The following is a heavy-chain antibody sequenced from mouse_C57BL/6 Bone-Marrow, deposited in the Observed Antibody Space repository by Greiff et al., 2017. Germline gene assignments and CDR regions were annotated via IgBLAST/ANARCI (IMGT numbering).Heavy chain of an antibody. V-gene: IGHV7-3*01. CDR3: ARCSNYFDY. J-gene: IGHJ2*01. Sequence: EVQGVESGGGLVQPGGSLSLSCAASGFTFTDYYMSWVRQPPGKALEWLGFIRNKANGYTTEYSASVQGRFTISKDNSQSILYPQMNALRAEDSATYYFARCSNYFDYWGQGTTLTVSS. CDR1: GFTFTDYY. CDR2: IRNKANGYTT.